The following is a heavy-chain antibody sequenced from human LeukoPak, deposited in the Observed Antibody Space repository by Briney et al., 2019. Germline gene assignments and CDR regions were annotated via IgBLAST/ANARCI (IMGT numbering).Heavy chain of an antibody. V-gene: IGHV4-59*01. CDR3: ARLHGPVVPAAIPYFDY. Sequence: SETLSLTCTVSGGSISSYYWSWIRQPPGKGLEWIGYIYYSGSTNYNPSLKSRVTISVDTSKNQFSLKLSSVTAADTAVYYCARLHGPVVPAAIPYFDYWGQGTLVTVSS. CDR2: IYYSGST. CDR1: GGSISSYY. J-gene: IGHJ4*02. D-gene: IGHD2-2*01.